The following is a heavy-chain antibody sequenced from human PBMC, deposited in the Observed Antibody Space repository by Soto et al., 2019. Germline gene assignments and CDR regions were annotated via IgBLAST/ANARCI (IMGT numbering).Heavy chain of an antibody. D-gene: IGHD4-17*01. V-gene: IGHV3-21*05. CDR3: ASCYGDYEFPCEY. J-gene: IGHJ4*02. Sequence: GGSLRLSCEGSGFTFTDYSMLWVRQAPGKGLEWVSYISSTSNIAFYVDSVEGRFTTSRDNAKNSLYLQMNSLRDEDTAVYYCASCYGDYEFPCEYWGQGTLVTVSS. CDR1: GFTFTDYS. CDR2: ISSTSNIA.